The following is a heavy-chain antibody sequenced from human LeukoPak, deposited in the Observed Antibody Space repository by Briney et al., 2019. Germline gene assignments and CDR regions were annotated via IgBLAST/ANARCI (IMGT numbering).Heavy chain of an antibody. CDR3: ANSQRSYDSSGYYYHDY. J-gene: IGHJ4*02. D-gene: IGHD3-22*01. Sequence: GGSLRLSCAASGFTFSSYAMSWVRQAPGKGPEWVSAISGSGGSTYYADSVKGRFTISRDNFKNTLYLQMNSLRAEDTAVYYCANSQRSYDSSGYYYHDYWGQGTLVTVSS. CDR1: GFTFSSYA. CDR2: ISGSGGST. V-gene: IGHV3-23*01.